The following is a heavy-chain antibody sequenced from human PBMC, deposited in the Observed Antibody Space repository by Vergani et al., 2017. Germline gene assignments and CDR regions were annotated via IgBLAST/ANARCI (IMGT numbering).Heavy chain of an antibody. CDR2: ISPYNGNT. D-gene: IGHD2-2*01. CDR3: AGDWPSTVVPAYMDV. CDR1: GYTFSSYG. J-gene: IGHJ6*03. V-gene: IGHV1-18*01. Sequence: QVQLVQSGAEVKKPGASVKVSCKASGYTFSSYGVTWVRQAPGEGLEWMGWISPYNGNTNYAQKFQGGVSMTTDTSTNTAYMELRSLRSDDTALYFCAGDWPSTVVPAYMDVWGKGTTVTVSS.